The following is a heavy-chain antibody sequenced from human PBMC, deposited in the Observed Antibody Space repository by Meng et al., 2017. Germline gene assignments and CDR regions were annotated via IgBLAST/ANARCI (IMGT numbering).Heavy chain of an antibody. J-gene: IGHJ4*02. Sequence: GESLKISCAASGFTFSSYGMHWVRQAPGKGLEWVAVIWYDGSNKYYADSVKGRLTISRDNSKNTLYLQMNSLRAEDTAVYYCARDPYCSSTSCYAIVNYFDYWGQGTLVTVSS. CDR2: IWYDGSNK. V-gene: IGHV3-33*01. CDR1: GFTFSSYG. CDR3: ARDPYCSSTSCYAIVNYFDY. D-gene: IGHD2-2*01.